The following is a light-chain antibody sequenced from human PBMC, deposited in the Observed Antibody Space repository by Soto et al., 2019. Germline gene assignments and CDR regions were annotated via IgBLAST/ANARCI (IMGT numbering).Light chain of an antibody. CDR3: QQYGSSPWT. Sequence: EIVLTQSPGTLSLSPGERATLSCRASQSFSSSYLAWYQQKPGQAPRLLIYGASSSATGIPDRFSGSGSGTNFTIPIRRLEPEDFAVYYCQQYGSSPWTFCQGTKVDIK. CDR2: GAS. V-gene: IGKV3-20*01. J-gene: IGKJ1*01. CDR1: QSFSSSY.